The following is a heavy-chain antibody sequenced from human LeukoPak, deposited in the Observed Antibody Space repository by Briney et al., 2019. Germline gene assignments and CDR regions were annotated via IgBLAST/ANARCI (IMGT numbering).Heavy chain of an antibody. CDR2: IYPGDSDT. CDR3: ARPVDTAMAHFDY. J-gene: IGHJ4*02. Sequence: GESLKISCKGSGYSLTSYWIGWVRQMPGKGLEWMGIIYPGDSDTRYSPSFQGQVTISADKSISTAYLQWSSLKASDTAMYYCARPVDTAMAHFDYWGQGTLVTVSS. D-gene: IGHD5-18*01. V-gene: IGHV5-51*01. CDR1: GYSLTSYW.